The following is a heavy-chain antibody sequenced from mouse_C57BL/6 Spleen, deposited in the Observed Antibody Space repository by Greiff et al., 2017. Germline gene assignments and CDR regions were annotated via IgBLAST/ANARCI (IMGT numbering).Heavy chain of an antibody. CDR2: IYPGSGST. D-gene: IGHD1-1*01. Sequence: VQLQQPGAELVQPGASVKMSCKASGYTFPRYWITWVKQRPGQSLELIGDIYPGSGSTNYNEKFKSKATLTVDTSSSTAYMQRSSLTSEDSAVYYCARWGTVVAHYFDYWGQGTTLTVSS. CDR3: ARWGTVVAHYFDY. V-gene: IGHV1-55*01. CDR1: GYTFPRYW. J-gene: IGHJ2*01.